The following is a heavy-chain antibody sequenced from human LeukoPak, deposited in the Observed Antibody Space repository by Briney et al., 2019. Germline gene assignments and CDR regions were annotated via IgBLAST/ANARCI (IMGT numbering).Heavy chain of an antibody. J-gene: IGHJ4*02. CDR2: IRYDGSNK. Sequence: GGSLRLSCAASGFTFSSYGMHWVRQAPGKGLEWVAIIRYDGSNKYYADSVKGRFTISRDNSKNTLYLQMNSLRAEDTAVYYCARDRSSGWFDYWGQGTLVTVSS. D-gene: IGHD6-19*01. CDR1: GFTFSSYG. V-gene: IGHV3-30*02. CDR3: ARDRSSGWFDY.